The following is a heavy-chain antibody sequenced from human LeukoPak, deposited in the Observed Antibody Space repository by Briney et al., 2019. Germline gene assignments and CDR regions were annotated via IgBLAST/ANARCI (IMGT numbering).Heavy chain of an antibody. J-gene: IGHJ4*02. CDR1: GFTFSSYG. CDR3: AKGLATSYSYGLDY. V-gene: IGHV3-30*02. D-gene: IGHD5-18*01. Sequence: PGGSLRLSCAASGFTFSSYGMHWVRQAPGKGLEWVAFIRYDGSNKYYADSVKGRFTISRDNSKNPLYLQMNSLRAEDTAVYYCAKGLATSYSYGLDYWGQGTLVTVSS. CDR2: IRYDGSNK.